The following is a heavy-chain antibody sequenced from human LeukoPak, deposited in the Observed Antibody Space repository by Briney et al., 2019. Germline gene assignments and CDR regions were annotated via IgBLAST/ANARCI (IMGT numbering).Heavy chain of an antibody. J-gene: IGHJ4*02. V-gene: IGHV4-59*12. CDR3: ARELGYSSGQDY. CDR2: IYYSGST. Sequence: SETLSLTCTVSGGSISSYYWSWIRQPPGKGLEWIGYIYYSGSTNYNPSLKSRVTISVDTSKNQFSLKLSSVTAADTAVYYCARELGYSSGQDYWGQGTLVTVSS. CDR1: GGSISSYY. D-gene: IGHD6-19*01.